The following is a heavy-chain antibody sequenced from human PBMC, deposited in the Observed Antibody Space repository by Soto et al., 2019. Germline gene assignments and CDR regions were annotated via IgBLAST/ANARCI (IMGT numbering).Heavy chain of an antibody. CDR3: AKDLQSYGDYDYYCYGMDV. Sequence: PWGPMRLSCAASEFTFSTYGMHWVRQTPGKGLEWVAVISYDGTNKFYSDSVKGRFTISRDNFKNTLTLQMNSLRADDTAVYSCAKDLQSYGDYDYYCYGMDVWGLGTRVTVSS. CDR1: EFTFSTYG. V-gene: IGHV3-30*18. D-gene: IGHD4-17*01. CDR2: ISYDGTNK. J-gene: IGHJ6*02.